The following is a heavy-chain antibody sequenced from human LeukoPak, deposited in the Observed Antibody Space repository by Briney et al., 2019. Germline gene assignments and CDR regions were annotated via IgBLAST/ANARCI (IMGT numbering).Heavy chain of an antibody. CDR1: GFTFSSYS. V-gene: IGHV3-21*01. Sequence: PGGSLRLSCAASGFTFSSYSMNWVRQAPGKGLEWVSSISSSSSYIYYADSVKGRFTISRDNAKNSLYLQMNSLRADDTAVYYCARVSSSWYAPFDYWGQGTLVTVSS. CDR3: ARVSSSWYAPFDY. D-gene: IGHD6-13*01. J-gene: IGHJ4*02. CDR2: ISSSSSYI.